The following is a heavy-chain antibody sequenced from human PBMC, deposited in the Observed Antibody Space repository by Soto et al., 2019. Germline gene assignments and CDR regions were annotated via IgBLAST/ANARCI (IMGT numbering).Heavy chain of an antibody. CDR1: GYTFTSYA. Sequence: QVQLVQSGAEEKKPGASVKVSCKASGYTFTSYAMHWVRQAPGQRLEWMGWINAGNGYTKYSQKIQGRVTITRDTSATTAYMELSSLRSEDTAVYYCARLADYYGSGSEYAFDIWGQGTMVTVSS. V-gene: IGHV1-3*05. CDR3: ARLADYYGSGSEYAFDI. CDR2: INAGNGYT. J-gene: IGHJ3*02. D-gene: IGHD3-10*01.